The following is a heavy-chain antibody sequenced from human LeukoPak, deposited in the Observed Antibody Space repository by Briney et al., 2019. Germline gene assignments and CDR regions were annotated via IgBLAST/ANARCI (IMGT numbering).Heavy chain of an antibody. J-gene: IGHJ4*02. CDR1: GFTLSNHY. Sequence: GGSLRLSCAASGFTLSNHYMDWVRQAPGKGLEWVGRTRNKANSYTTDYAASVRGRFTISRDDSKNLLYLQMNSLTTEDTAVHYCARAPYSNYFFDYWGQGTLVTVSS. CDR2: TRNKANSYTT. V-gene: IGHV3-72*01. D-gene: IGHD4-11*01. CDR3: ARAPYSNYFFDY.